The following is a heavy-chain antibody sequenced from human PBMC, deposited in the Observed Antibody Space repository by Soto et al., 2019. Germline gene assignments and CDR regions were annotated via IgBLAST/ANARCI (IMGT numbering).Heavy chain of an antibody. CDR2: IYSGGIT. CDR1: GFTVSSNF. CDR3: ARSVAAWPGWVTGKHGFDP. Sequence: EVQLVETGGGLIQPGGSLRLSCAASGFTVSSNFMTWVRQAPGKGLEWVSVIYSGGITYYADSVKGRFTISRDYSKNTVYLQMNSLRAEDTAVYYCARSVAAWPGWVTGKHGFDPWGQGTLVTVSS. V-gene: IGHV3-53*02. J-gene: IGHJ5*02. D-gene: IGHD1-20*01.